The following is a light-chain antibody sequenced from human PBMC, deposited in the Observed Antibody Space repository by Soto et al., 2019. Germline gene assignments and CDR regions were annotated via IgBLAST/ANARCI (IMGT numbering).Light chain of an antibody. CDR1: QSVLYSSNNENY. CDR3: QQYYSTPFT. CDR2: WAS. Sequence: DIVMTQSPDSLAVSLGERATINCKSSQSVLYSSNNENYLAWYQQKPGQPPKLLISWASTRESGVPDRFSGSGSGTDFILTINSLQAEDVAVYYCQQYYSTPFTFGPGTKVDIK. V-gene: IGKV4-1*01. J-gene: IGKJ3*01.